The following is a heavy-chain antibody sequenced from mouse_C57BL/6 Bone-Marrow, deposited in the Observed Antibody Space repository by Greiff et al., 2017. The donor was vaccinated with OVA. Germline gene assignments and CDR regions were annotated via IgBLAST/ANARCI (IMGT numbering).Heavy chain of an antibody. J-gene: IGHJ4*01. D-gene: IGHD2-2*01. CDR1: GFTFSSYG. Sequence: EVQLVESGGDLVKPGGSLKLSCAASGFTFSSYGMSWVRQTPDKRLEWVATISSGGSYTYYPDSVKGRFTISRDNAKNTLYLQMSSLKSEDTAMYYCASRSAGQWFYAIDFWGQGTTDTVSS. CDR2: ISSGGSYT. V-gene: IGHV5-6*01. CDR3: ASRSAGQWFYAIDF.